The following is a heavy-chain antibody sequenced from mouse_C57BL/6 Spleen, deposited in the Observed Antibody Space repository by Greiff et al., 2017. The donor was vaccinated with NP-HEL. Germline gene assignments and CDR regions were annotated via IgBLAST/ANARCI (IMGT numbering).Heavy chain of an antibody. CDR2: IYPGSGST. CDR1: GYTFTSYW. J-gene: IGHJ2*01. CDR3: ARTNYDYVPFDY. Sequence: QVQLQQPGAELVKPGASVKMSCKASGYTFTSYWITWVKQRPGQGLEWIGDIYPGSGSTNYNEKFKSKATLTVDTSSSTASMQLSSLTSEDSAVYYCARTNYDYVPFDYWGQGTTLTVSS. D-gene: IGHD2-4*01. V-gene: IGHV1-55*01.